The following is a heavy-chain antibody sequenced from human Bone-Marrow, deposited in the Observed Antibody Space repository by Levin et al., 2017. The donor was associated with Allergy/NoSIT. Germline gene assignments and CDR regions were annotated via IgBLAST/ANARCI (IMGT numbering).Heavy chain of an antibody. Sequence: GESLKISCPASGFIFSTYDMHWVRQAPGKGLEWVAIFSYDGSKKNYADSVKGRFTISRDNSKNTLYLQMNSLRAEDTAVYYCARDAVTSGRFNWFDPWGQGTLVTVSS. V-gene: IGHV3-30-3*01. CDR1: GFIFSTYD. CDR2: FSYDGSKK. D-gene: IGHD2-8*01. J-gene: IGHJ5*02. CDR3: ARDAVTSGRFNWFDP.